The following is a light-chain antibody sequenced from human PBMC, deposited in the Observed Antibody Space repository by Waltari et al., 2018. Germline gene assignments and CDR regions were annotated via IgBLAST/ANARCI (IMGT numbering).Light chain of an antibody. V-gene: IGKV1-9*01. CDR1: QGISSY. Sequence: DIQLTQSPSFLSASVGDRVTIPCRASQGISSYLAWYQQKPGKAPKLLIYAASNLQSGVPSRFSGSGSGTEFTLTISSLQPEDFATYYCQQLNSYPWTFGQGTKVEIK. CDR3: QQLNSYPWT. J-gene: IGKJ1*01. CDR2: AAS.